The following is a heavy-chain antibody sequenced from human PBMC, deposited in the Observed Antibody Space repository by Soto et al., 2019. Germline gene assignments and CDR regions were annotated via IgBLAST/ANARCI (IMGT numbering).Heavy chain of an antibody. D-gene: IGHD4-17*01. CDR2: IILIFGTA. CDR1: GGTFSSYA. J-gene: IGHJ4*02. V-gene: IGHV1-69*01. CDR3: ARSYGDYWGSALDY. Sequence: QVQLVQSGAEVKKPGSSVKVSCKASGGTFSSYAISWVRQAPGQGLEWMGGIILIFGTANYAQKFQGRVTITADESTSTGYMELSSLRSEDTAVYYCARSYGDYWGSALDYWGQGTLVTVSS.